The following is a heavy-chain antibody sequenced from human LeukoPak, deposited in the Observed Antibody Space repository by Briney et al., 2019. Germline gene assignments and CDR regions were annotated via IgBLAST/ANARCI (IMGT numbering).Heavy chain of an antibody. D-gene: IGHD1-1*01. Sequence: PGGSLRLSCAASGFTFSSYAMHWVRQAPGKGLEWVAVISYDGSNKFYADSVKGRFTFSRDNSKNTLYLQMDSLRAEETAVYYCARELQLERLAFGKEGSAFDYWGQGTLVTVSS. CDR3: ARELQLERLAFGKEGSAFDY. CDR1: GFTFSSYA. J-gene: IGHJ4*02. V-gene: IGHV3-30*04. CDR2: ISYDGSNK.